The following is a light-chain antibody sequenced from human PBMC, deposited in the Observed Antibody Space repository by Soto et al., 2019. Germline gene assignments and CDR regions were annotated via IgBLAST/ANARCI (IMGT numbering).Light chain of an antibody. J-gene: IGLJ3*02. Sequence: QSVLTQPPSASGTPGQRVTISCSGSTSNIGNNPVNWYQQLPGTAPKLLIFNNDHRPSGVPDRFSGSKSGTSASLAISGLRSEDEADYYCASWDDSLKSLVFGGGTKLTVL. V-gene: IGLV1-44*01. CDR1: TSNIGNNP. CDR2: NND. CDR3: ASWDDSLKSLV.